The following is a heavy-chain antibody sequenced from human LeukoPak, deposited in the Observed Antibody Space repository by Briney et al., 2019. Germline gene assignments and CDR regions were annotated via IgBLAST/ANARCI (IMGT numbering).Heavy chain of an antibody. CDR1: GGSISSSNW. V-gene: IGHV4-4*02. CDR3: ARDTLAVAGNINWFDP. D-gene: IGHD6-19*01. CDR2: IYHSGST. J-gene: IGHJ5*02. Sequence: SETLSLTCAVSGGSISSSNWWSWVRQPPGKGLEWIGEIYHSGSTNYNPSLKSRVTISVDKSKNQFSLKLSSVTAADTAVYYCARDTLAVAGNINWFDPWGQGTLVTVSS.